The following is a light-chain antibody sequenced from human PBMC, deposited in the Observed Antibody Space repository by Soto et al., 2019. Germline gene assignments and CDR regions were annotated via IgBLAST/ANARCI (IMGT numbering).Light chain of an antibody. CDR1: QSVLYRSNNQNY. Sequence: IVMTQSPDSLAVSLGERATINCKSSQSVLYRSNNQNYLAWYQHRPGQPPRLLIYWSSTRESGVPDRFSGSGSGTEFTLTISSLQPDDFATYYCQQYNTYWTFGQGTKVDIK. V-gene: IGKV4-1*01. CDR2: WSS. CDR3: QQYNTYWT. J-gene: IGKJ1*01.